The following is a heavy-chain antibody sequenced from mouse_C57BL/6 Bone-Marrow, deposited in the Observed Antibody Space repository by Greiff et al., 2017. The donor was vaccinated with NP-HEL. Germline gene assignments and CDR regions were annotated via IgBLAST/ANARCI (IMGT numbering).Heavy chain of an antibody. D-gene: IGHD1-2*01. Sequence: EVKLMESGGGLVQPGGSLSLSCAASGFTFTDYYMSWVRQPPGKALEWLGFIRNKANGYTTEYSASVKGRFTISRDNSQSILYLQMNALRAEDSATYYCARHYGYYAMDYWGQGTSVTVSS. CDR3: ARHYGYYAMDY. V-gene: IGHV7-3*01. CDR2: IRNKANGYTT. J-gene: IGHJ4*01. CDR1: GFTFTDYY.